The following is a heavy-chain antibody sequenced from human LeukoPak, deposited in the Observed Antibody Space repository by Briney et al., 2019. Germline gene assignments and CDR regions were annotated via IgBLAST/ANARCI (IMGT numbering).Heavy chain of an antibody. V-gene: IGHV1-2*02. J-gene: IGHJ4*02. Sequence: GASVKVSCKATGYTFSDYYIHWVRHAHGQGLGWMGWISPNSDDTNFAQIFQGRVIMTRDTSISTAYMELSRLTSDDTALYYCARNYGHNSKYFDYWGQGTLVTVSS. D-gene: IGHD4-17*01. CDR2: ISPNSDDT. CDR3: ARNYGHNSKYFDY. CDR1: GYTFSDYY.